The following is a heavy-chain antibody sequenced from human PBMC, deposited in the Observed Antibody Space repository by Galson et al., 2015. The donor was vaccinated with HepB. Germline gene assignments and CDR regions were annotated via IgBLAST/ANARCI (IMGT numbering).Heavy chain of an antibody. J-gene: IGHJ4*02. Sequence: SLRLSCAASGFTFSSYWMSWVRQAPGKGLEWVANIKQDGSEKYYVDSVKGRFTISRDNAKNSLYLQMNSLRAEDTAVYYCARVGVWSSTSCLEALDYWGQGTLVTVSS. V-gene: IGHV3-7*01. D-gene: IGHD2-2*01. CDR2: IKQDGSEK. CDR1: GFTFSSYW. CDR3: ARVGVWSSTSCLEALDY.